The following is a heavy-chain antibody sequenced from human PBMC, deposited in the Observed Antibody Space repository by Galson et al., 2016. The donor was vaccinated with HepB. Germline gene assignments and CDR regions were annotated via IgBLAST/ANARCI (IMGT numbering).Heavy chain of an antibody. CDR3: ATDYCSGPSCYFAAFGI. D-gene: IGHD2-2*01. V-gene: IGHV3-15*01. Sequence: LRLSCAASGFTFSKAWMSWVRQAQGKGPEWIGRIKAESDDGTTDYAAPVKGRFTISRDDSKNTLYLQMRSLRTEDTAVYYCATDYCSGPSCYFAAFGIWGQGTIVAVSS. J-gene: IGHJ3*02. CDR1: GFTFSKAW. CDR2: IKAESDDGTT.